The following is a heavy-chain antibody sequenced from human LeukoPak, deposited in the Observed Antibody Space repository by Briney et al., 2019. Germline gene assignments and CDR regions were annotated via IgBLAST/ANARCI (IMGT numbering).Heavy chain of an antibody. Sequence: SETLSLTCTVAGGSISSYYWGWIRQPPGKGLEWIGYIYDTGSTHYNPSLKSRVTISVDTSKNQFSLKLTSVTAADTAVYYCARARSSSIYYFDYWGQGTLVTVSS. J-gene: IGHJ4*02. CDR3: ARARSSSIYYFDY. CDR2: IYDTGST. CDR1: GGSISSYY. V-gene: IGHV4-59*01. D-gene: IGHD6-13*01.